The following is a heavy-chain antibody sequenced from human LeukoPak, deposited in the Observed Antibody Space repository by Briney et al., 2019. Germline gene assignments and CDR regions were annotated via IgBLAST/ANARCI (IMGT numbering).Heavy chain of an antibody. CDR2: INHSGST. CDR1: GGSFSGYY. D-gene: IGHD3-10*01. J-gene: IGHJ6*02. V-gene: IGHV4-34*01. CDR3: ARVGNYYGSGSYYYYYRMDV. Sequence: SESLSLTCAVYGGSFSGYYWSWIRQPPGKGLEWIGEINHSGSTNYNPSLKSRVTISVDTSKNQFSLKLSSVTAADTAVYYCARVGNYYGSGSYYYYYRMDVWGQGTTVTVSS.